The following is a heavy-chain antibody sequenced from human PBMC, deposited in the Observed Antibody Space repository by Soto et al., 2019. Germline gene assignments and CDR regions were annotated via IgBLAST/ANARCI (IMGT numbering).Heavy chain of an antibody. CDR2: IYHSGST. V-gene: IGHV4-30-2*05. Sequence: SETLSLTCAGSGGSISSGGYSGSWIRQPPGKGLEWIGYIYHSGSTYYNPSLKSRVTISVDTSKNQFSLKLSSVTAADTAVYYCASRKRSPYFAYRGQGTLVTVSS. CDR1: GGSISSGGYS. J-gene: IGHJ4*02. CDR3: ASRKRSPYFAY.